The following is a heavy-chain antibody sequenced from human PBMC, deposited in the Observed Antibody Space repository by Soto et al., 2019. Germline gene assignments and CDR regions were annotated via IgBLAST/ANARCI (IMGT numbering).Heavy chain of an antibody. J-gene: IGHJ5*02. CDR1: GFTFGDYA. CDR3: TRADGVIAAAGRPSTYNWFDP. CDR2: IRSKAYGGTT. Sequence: GGSLRLSCTASGFTFGDYAMSWFRQAPGKGLEWVGFIRSKAYGGTTEYAASVKGRFTISRDDSKSIAYLQMNSLKTEDTAVYYCTRADGVIAAAGRPSTYNWFDPWGQGTLVTVSS. V-gene: IGHV3-49*03. D-gene: IGHD6-13*01.